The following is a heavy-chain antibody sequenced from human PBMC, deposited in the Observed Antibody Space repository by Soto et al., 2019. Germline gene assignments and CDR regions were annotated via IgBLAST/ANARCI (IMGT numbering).Heavy chain of an antibody. CDR2: IYYSGST. J-gene: IGHJ4*02. CDR3: ARHGGYGDYDAGFDY. CDR1: GGSMSSYY. Sequence: SETLSLTCTVSGGSMSSYYWSWIRQPPGKGLEWIGYIYYSGSTNYNPSLKSRVTISVDTSKNQFSLKLSSVTAADTAVYYCARHGGYGDYDAGFDYWGQGTLVTVSS. D-gene: IGHD4-17*01. V-gene: IGHV4-59*08.